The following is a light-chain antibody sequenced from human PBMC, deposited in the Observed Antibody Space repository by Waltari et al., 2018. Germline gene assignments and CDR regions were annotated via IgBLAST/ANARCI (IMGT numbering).Light chain of an antibody. CDR3: QQYNNWYT. CDR1: QSVSSN. J-gene: IGKJ2*01. V-gene: IGKV3-15*01. Sequence: EIVMTQSPATLSVSPGERATLSCRASQSVSSNLAWYQQKPGQAPRLLIYGASTRATGIPARFSGSGYGTEFTLTISSLQSEDCAVYYCQQYNNWYTFGQGTKL. CDR2: GAS.